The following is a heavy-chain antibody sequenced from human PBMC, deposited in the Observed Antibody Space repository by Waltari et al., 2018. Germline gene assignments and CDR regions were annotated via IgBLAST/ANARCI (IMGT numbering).Heavy chain of an antibody. Sequence: ESGGGLVQPGGSLRLSCAASAFTFSSYAMSWVRQAPGKGLEWVSSISGGGGSTYYADSVKGRFTIYRNNSKSTLFLQMNSLRAEETAVYFCAKIGWKQVWSNDYWGQGTLVTVSS. V-gene: IGHV3-23*01. D-gene: IGHD5-18*01. CDR3: AKIGWKQVWSNDY. CDR2: ISGGGGST. J-gene: IGHJ4*02. CDR1: AFTFSSYA.